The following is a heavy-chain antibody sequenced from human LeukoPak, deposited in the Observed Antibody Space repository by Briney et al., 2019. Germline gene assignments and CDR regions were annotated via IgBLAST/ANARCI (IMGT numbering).Heavy chain of an antibody. CDR2: INPNSGGT. CDR3: AREWRIVVVPAANPMDV. Sequence: ASVKVSCKASGYTFTGYYMHWVRQAPGQGLEWMGWINPNSGGTNYAQKLQGRVTMTRDTSISTAYMELSRLRSDDTAVYYCAREWRIVVVPAANPMDVWGQGTTVTVSS. V-gene: IGHV1-2*02. J-gene: IGHJ6*02. CDR1: GYTFTGYY. D-gene: IGHD2-2*01.